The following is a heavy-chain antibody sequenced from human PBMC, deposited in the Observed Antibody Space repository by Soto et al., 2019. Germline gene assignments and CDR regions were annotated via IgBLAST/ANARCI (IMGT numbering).Heavy chain of an antibody. Sequence: LSLTCTVSGDSVSSHYWSWIRQPAGKGLEWLGRLYNDERTNYNPSLKSRVTMSMDTSKNQFSLKLTSVTAADSAVYFCAREPLAHSYFDFWGQGILVTVSS. CDR2: LYNDERT. CDR1: GDSVSSHY. V-gene: IGHV4-4*07. CDR3: AREPLAHSYFDF. J-gene: IGHJ4*02.